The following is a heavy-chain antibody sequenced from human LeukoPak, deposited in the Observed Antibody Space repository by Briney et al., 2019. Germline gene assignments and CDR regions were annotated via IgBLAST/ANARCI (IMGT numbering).Heavy chain of an antibody. CDR1: GYTFTSYD. J-gene: IGHJ4*02. CDR2: MNPNSGHT. Sequence: GASVKVSCKASGYTFTSYDINWVRQATGQGLEWMGWMNPNSGHTGYAQKFQGRVTMTRNTSITTAYMELSSLRSDDTAVYYCARVAAADYFDYWGQGTLVTVSS. V-gene: IGHV1-8*01. D-gene: IGHD6-13*01. CDR3: ARVAAADYFDY.